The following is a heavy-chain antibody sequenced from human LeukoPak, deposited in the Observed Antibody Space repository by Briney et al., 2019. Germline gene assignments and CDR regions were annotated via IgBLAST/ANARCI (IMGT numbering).Heavy chain of an antibody. Sequence: SETLSHTCAVYGGSFSGYYWSWIRQPPGKGLEWIGEINHSGSTNYNPSLKSRVTISVDTSKNQFSLKLSSVTAADTAVYYCARNRHFDYWGQGTLVTVSS. CDR1: GGSFSGYY. D-gene: IGHD1-14*01. CDR3: ARNRHFDY. J-gene: IGHJ4*02. CDR2: INHSGST. V-gene: IGHV4-34*01.